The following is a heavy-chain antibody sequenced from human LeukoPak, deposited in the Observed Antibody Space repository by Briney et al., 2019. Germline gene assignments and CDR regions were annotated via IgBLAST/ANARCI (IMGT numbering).Heavy chain of an antibody. CDR3: ARGTYTTSPRNPKYYFDY. CDR1: GFTFDDYA. V-gene: IGHV3-9*01. D-gene: IGHD2/OR15-2a*01. J-gene: IGHJ4*02. CDR2: ISWNSGSI. Sequence: PGGSLRLSCAASGFTFDDYAMHWVRQAPGKGLEWVSGISWNSGSIGYADSVKGRLIISRDNARDSLYLQMNSLRAEDTAVYYCARGTYTTSPRNPKYYFDYWGQGTLVTVSS.